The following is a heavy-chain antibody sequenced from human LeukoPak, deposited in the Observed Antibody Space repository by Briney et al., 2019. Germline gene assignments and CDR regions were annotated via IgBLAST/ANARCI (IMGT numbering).Heavy chain of an antibody. CDR2: ISGSGGST. D-gene: IGHD3-22*01. CDR3: ARDPTDYDSSGYE. CDR1: GFTFSSYA. J-gene: IGHJ4*02. Sequence: GGSLRLSCAASGFTFSSYAMSWVRQAPGKGLEWVSAISGSGGSTYYADSVKGRFTISRDNAKKSLYLQMNSLRAEDSAVYCCARDPTDYDSSGYEWGQGTLLTVSS. V-gene: IGHV3-23*01.